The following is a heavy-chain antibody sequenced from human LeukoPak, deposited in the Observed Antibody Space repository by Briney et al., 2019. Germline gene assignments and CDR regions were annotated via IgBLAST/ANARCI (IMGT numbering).Heavy chain of an antibody. CDR1: GGSISSYY. J-gene: IGHJ4*02. D-gene: IGHD5-18*01. V-gene: IGHV4-59*01. CDR2: IYYSGNT. Sequence: SETLSLTCTVSGGSISSYYWSWIRQPPGKGLEWIGFIYYSGNTNYNPSLKSRVTISVDTSKNQFSLKLSSVTAADTAMYYCAGSGYSSGYLFDYWGQGTLVTVSS. CDR3: AGSGYSSGYLFDY.